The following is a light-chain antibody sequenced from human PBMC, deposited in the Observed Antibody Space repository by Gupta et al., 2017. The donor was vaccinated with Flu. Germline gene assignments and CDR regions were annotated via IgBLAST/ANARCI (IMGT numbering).Light chain of an antibody. J-gene: IGKJ2*01. CDR3: QQSFDRPRT. CDR2: TAS. Sequence: GDSVTVTCRASQPISFYLHWYQQRPGKAPTLLISTASTLQSGVPLRFRGAGSGTAFTLTIDDLQPEDLATYYCQQSFDRPRTFGQGTRLEI. CDR1: QPISFY. V-gene: IGKV1-39*01.